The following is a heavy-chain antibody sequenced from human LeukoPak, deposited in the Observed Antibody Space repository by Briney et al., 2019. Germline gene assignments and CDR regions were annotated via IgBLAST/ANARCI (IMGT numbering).Heavy chain of an antibody. Sequence: PSETLSLTCSVSGVSISSSNSYWGWIRQPPGKGLEWIGSIYYTGNTYYNASLKSRVTISIYTSKNQFSLKLTSVTAADTAVYYCAKQTGSGLFILPGGQGTLVTVSS. CDR1: GVSISSSNSY. CDR2: IYYTGNT. CDR3: AKQTGSGLFILP. V-gene: IGHV4-39*01. J-gene: IGHJ4*02. D-gene: IGHD3/OR15-3a*01.